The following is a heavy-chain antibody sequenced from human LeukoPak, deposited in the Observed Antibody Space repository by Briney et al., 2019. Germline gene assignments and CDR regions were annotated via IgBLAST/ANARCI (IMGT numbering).Heavy chain of an antibody. J-gene: IGHJ4*02. D-gene: IGHD5-12*01. CDR1: GFTFSNAW. CDR3: TTGVATIYWRDYFDY. Sequence: GGSLRLSCAASGFTFSNAWMSWVRQAPGKGLEWVGRIKSKTDGGTTDYAAPVKGRFTISRDDSKNTLYLQMNSLKTEDTAVYYCTTGVATIYWRDYFDYWGQGTLVAVSS. V-gene: IGHV3-15*01. CDR2: IKSKTDGGTT.